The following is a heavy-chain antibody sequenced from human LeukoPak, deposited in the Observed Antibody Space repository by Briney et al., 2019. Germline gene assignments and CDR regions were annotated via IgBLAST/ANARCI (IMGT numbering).Heavy chain of an antibody. CDR1: GGFFSGYY. Sequence: SETLSLTCAVYGGFFSGYYWSWIRQPPGKGLEWIGEINHSGSTNYNPSLKSRVTISVDTSKNQFSLMLSSVTAADTAVYYCARGLQLRYFDWLLTALRYYYYMDVWGKGTTVTISS. V-gene: IGHV4-34*01. D-gene: IGHD3-9*01. CDR3: ARGLQLRYFDWLLTALRYYYYMDV. J-gene: IGHJ6*03. CDR2: INHSGST.